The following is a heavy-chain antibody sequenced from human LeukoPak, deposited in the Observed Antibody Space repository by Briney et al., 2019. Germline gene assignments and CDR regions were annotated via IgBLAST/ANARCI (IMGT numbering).Heavy chain of an antibody. CDR3: ARDTAMVTNYFDY. V-gene: IGHV3-30-3*01. CDR1: GFTFSSYA. CDR2: ISYDGSNK. D-gene: IGHD5-18*01. J-gene: IGHJ4*02. Sequence: PGGSLRLSCAASGFTFSSYAMHWVRQAPGKGLEWVAVISYDGSNKYYADSVKGRFTISRDNSKNTLYLQINSLRAEDTAVYYCARDTAMVTNYFDYWGQGTLVTVSS.